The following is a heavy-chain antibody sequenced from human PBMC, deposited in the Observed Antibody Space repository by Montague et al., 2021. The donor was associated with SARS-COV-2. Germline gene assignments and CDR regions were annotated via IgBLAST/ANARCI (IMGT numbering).Heavy chain of an antibody. D-gene: IGHD6-19*01. J-gene: IGHJ4*02. CDR1: GDSVSSNRLA. V-gene: IGHV6-1*01. CDR2: TYFRSKWYS. Sequence: CAISGDSVSSNRLAWEWNRQSPPRRLERLGRTYFRSKWYSDYAPSVRGRLTVNPDASKNEFSLELNYVTPEDTAVYYCVRYSGWFYFDFWGQGTLVTVSS. CDR3: VRYSGWFYFDF.